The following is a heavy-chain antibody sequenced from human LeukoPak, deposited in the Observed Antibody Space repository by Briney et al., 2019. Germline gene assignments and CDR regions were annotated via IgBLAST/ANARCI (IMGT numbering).Heavy chain of an antibody. CDR1: GFTFSSYA. CDR3: ARASGLPSFRVPGKYYFDY. Sequence: GGSLRLSCAASGFTFSSYAMHWVRQAPGKGLEWVAVISYDGSNKYYADSVKGRFTISRDNSKNTLYLQMNSLRSDDTAVYYCARASGLPSFRVPGKYYFDYWGQGTLVTVSS. D-gene: IGHD5-12*01. V-gene: IGHV3-30-3*01. J-gene: IGHJ4*02. CDR2: ISYDGSNK.